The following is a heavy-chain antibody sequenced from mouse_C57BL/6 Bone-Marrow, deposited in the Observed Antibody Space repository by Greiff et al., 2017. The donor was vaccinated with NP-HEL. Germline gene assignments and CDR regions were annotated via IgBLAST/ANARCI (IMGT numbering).Heavy chain of an antibody. J-gene: IGHJ3*01. V-gene: IGHV1-81*01. Sequence: QVQLQQSGAELARPGASVKLSCKASGYTFTSYGISWVKQRTGQGLEWIGEIYPRSGNTYYTEQFKGKATLTADKSSSTAYMELRSLTSEDSAVYFCARGGTWTRFAYWGQGTLVTVSA. CDR1: GYTFTSYG. CDR2: IYPRSGNT. CDR3: ARGGTWTRFAY.